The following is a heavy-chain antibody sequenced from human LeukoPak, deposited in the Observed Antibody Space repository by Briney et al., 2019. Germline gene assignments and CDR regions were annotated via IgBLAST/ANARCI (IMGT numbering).Heavy chain of an antibody. D-gene: IGHD6-13*01. V-gene: IGHV4-34*01. CDR2: INHSGST. CDR1: GGSFSGYY. CDR3: ARRRGRAAAGRNYYYYYMDV. Sequence: SETLSLTCAVYGGSFSGYYWSWIRQPPGKGLEWIGEINHSGSTNYNPSLKSRVTISVDTSKNQFSLKLSSVAAADTAVYYCARRRGRAAAGRNYYYYYMDVWGKGTTVTISS. J-gene: IGHJ6*03.